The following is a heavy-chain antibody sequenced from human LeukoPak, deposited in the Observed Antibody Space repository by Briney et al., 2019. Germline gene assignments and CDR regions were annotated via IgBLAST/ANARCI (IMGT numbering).Heavy chain of an antibody. CDR3: AREAEGDVYYFDY. V-gene: IGHV4-4*02. Sequence: SETLSLTRAVSGGSISSSNWWSWVRQPPGKGLEWIGEIYHSGSTNYNPSLKSRVTISVDKSKNQFSLKLSSVTAADTAVYYCAREAEGDVYYFDYWGQGPLVTVPS. CDR1: GGSISSSNW. CDR2: IYHSGST. J-gene: IGHJ4*02. D-gene: IGHD2-21*02.